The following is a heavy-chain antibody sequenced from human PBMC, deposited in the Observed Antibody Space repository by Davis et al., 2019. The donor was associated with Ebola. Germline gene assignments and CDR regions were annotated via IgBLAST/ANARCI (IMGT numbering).Heavy chain of an antibody. CDR3: ARHSGSGWFYFDY. V-gene: IGHV4-34*01. J-gene: IGHJ4*02. D-gene: IGHD6-19*01. Sequence: SETLSLTCAVYGGSFSGYYWSWIRQPPGKGLEWIGEINHSGSTNYNPSLKSQVTISVDTSKNQFSLKLSSVTAADTAVYYCARHSGSGWFYFDYWGQGTLVTVSS. CDR2: INHSGST. CDR1: GGSFSGYY.